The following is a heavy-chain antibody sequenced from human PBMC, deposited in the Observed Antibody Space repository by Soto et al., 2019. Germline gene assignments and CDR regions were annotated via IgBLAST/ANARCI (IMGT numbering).Heavy chain of an antibody. CDR3: ARGNCGGDCYYYYMDV. V-gene: IGHV3-53*01. CDR1: GFTVSSNY. Sequence: GGSLRLSCAASGFTVSSNYMSWVRQAPGKGLEWVSVIYSGGSTYYADSVKGRFTISRDNSKNTLYLQMNSLRAEDTGVYYCARGNCGGDCYYYYMDVWGKGTTVTVSS. D-gene: IGHD2-21*01. J-gene: IGHJ6*03. CDR2: IYSGGST.